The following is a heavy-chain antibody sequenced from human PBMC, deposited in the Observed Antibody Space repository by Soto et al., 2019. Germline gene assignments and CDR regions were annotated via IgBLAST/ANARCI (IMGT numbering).Heavy chain of an antibody. CDR2: MNPNSGNT. Sequence: ASVKVSCKASGYTFTSYDINWVRQATGQGLEWMGWMNPNSGNTGYAQKFRGRVTMTRNTSISTAYMELSSLRSEDTAVYYCARNCGFDWLLFPAAFDIWGQGTMVTVSS. CDR1: GYTFTSYD. J-gene: IGHJ3*02. V-gene: IGHV1-8*01. CDR3: ARNCGFDWLLFPAAFDI. D-gene: IGHD3-9*01.